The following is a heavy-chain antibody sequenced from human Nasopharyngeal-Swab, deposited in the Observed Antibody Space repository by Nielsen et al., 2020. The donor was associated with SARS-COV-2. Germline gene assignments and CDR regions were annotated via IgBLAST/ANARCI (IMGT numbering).Heavy chain of an antibody. CDR2: ISYDGSNK. Sequence: GESLKISCAASGFTFSSYGMHWVRQAPGKGLEWVAVISYDGSNKYYADSVKGRFTISRDNSKNTLYLQMNSLRAEDTAVYYCARVPWDVVPAATFDPWGQGTLVTVSS. V-gene: IGHV3-30*03. J-gene: IGHJ5*02. D-gene: IGHD2-2*01. CDR3: ARVPWDVVPAATFDP. CDR1: GFTFSSYG.